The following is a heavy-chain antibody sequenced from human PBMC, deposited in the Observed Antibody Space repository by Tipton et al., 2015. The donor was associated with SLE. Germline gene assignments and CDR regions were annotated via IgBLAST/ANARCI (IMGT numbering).Heavy chain of an antibody. Sequence: SLRLSCAASGFTVSGSYMSWVRQAPGKGLEWVSVIYSGGSTSNADSVKGRFDISRDNSKNTLFLHMNSLRAEDTAVYYCAREGRPNAFDIWGQGTMVTITS. CDR3: AREGRPNAFDI. V-gene: IGHV3-53*01. J-gene: IGHJ3*02. CDR1: GFTVSGSY. CDR2: IYSGGST.